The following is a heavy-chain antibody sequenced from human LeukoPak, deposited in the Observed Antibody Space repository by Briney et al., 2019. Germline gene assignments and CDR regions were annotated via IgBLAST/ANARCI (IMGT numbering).Heavy chain of an antibody. J-gene: IGHJ5*02. CDR3: AGLLDDYVGGSYRFGWIDP. CDR1: GGSISSSSYY. CDR2: VYYRGGT. V-gene: IGHV4-39*07. Sequence: SETLSLTCTVSGGSISSSSYYWGWIRQPPGKGLEWIGSVYYRGGTYYNPSLKSRVTTSVDTSKNQFSLKLSSVTAADTAVYYCAGLLDDYVGGSYRFGWIDPWGQGTLVTVSS. D-gene: IGHD3-16*02.